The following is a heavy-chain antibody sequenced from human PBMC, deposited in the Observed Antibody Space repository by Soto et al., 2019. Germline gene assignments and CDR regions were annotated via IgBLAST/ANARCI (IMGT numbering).Heavy chain of an antibody. CDR2: IYYSGST. Sequence: LSLTCTVSGGSISSGDYYWSWIRQPPGKGLEWIGYIYYSGSTYYNPSLKSRVTISVDTSKNQFSLKLSSVTAADTAVYYCARVAQLELRPQLLYYFDYWGQGTLVTVSS. V-gene: IGHV4-30-4*01. CDR3: ARVAQLELRPQLLYYFDY. CDR1: GGSISSGDYY. D-gene: IGHD1-7*01. J-gene: IGHJ4*02.